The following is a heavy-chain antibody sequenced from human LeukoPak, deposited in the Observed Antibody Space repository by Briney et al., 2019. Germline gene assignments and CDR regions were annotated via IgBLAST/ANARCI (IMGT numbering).Heavy chain of an antibody. CDR3: ARAGFVTYDSSGYWSYFQH. D-gene: IGHD3-22*01. Sequence: SVKVSCKASGGTCSSYAISWVLQAPGQGLEGMGGIIPTFGTANYAQRFQGRVTITTDASPSTAYMELSSLRSEDTAVYYCARAGFVTYDSSGYWSYFQHWDQGTLVTVSS. V-gene: IGHV1-69*05. CDR2: IIPTFGTA. J-gene: IGHJ1*01. CDR1: GGTCSSYA.